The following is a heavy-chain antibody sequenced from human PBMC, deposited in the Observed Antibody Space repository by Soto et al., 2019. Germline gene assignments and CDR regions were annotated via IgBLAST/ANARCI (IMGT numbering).Heavy chain of an antibody. V-gene: IGHV3-48*03. CDR1: GFTFSSYE. CDR2: ITSSGTTI. J-gene: IGHJ4*02. Sequence: EVQLVESGGGLVQSGGSMRLSCAASGFTFSSYEMNWVRQAPGKGLERISYITSSGTTIYYAYSVKGRFTISRDNAKNSMYLQMNIRRAEDKAVYYCAPAHYYDISGYSCDYWGQGTLVTFSS. D-gene: IGHD3-22*01. CDR3: APAHYYDISGYSCDY.